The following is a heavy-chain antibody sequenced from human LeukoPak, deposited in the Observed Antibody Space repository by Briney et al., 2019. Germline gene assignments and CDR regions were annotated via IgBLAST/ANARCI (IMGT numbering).Heavy chain of an antibody. V-gene: IGHV4-59*08. CDR3: AGVTVVGATHYLDY. CDR1: GGSISNYY. CDR2: IYYSGST. D-gene: IGHD1-26*01. Sequence: SESLSLTCTVSGGSISNYYWSWIRQPPGKGLEWIGYIYYSGSTNYNPSLKSRVTISVDTSKNQFSLKLTSVTAADTAVYYCAGVTVVGATHYLDYWGQGTLVTVSS. J-gene: IGHJ4*02.